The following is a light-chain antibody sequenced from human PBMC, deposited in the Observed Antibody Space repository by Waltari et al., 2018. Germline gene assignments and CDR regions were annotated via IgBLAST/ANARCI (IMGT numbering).Light chain of an antibody. J-gene: IGLJ2*01. Sequence: QSVLSQPPSASGTPGQRVTISCSGSNYNIGNNFVYWYHQLPGTAPKLLIYRNKQRPSGVPDRFSGSKSGTSASLAISGRRSEDEADYYCASWDGSLGGVIFGGGTKLTVL. CDR2: RNK. V-gene: IGLV1-47*01. CDR1: NYNIGNNF. CDR3: ASWDGSLGGVI.